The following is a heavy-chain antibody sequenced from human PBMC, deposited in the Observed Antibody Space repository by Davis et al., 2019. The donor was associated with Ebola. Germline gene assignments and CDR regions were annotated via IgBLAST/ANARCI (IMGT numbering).Heavy chain of an antibody. CDR1: GGSISSYY. J-gene: IGHJ6*03. CDR2: IFYSGST. V-gene: IGHV4-59*01. CDR3: ARGGENRDFWSGYRSGFYYYYYMDV. Sequence: PSETLSLTCTVSGGSISSYYWSWIRQPPGKGLEWIGYIFYSGSTNYNPSLKSRVTISVDTSKNQFTLKLSSVTAADTTVYYCARGGENRDFWSGYRSGFYYYYYMDVWGKGTTVTVSS. D-gene: IGHD3-3*01.